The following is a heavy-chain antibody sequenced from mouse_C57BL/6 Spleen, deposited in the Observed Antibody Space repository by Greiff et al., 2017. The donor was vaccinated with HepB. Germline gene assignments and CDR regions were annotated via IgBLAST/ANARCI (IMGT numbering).Heavy chain of an antibody. CDR2: INYDGSST. J-gene: IGHJ4*01. V-gene: IGHV5-16*01. D-gene: IGHD1-1*01. Sequence: EVKLMESEGGLVQPGSSMKLSCTASGFTFSDYYMAWVRQVPEKGLEWVANINYDGSSTYYLDSLKSRFIISRDNAKNILYLQMSSLKSEDTATYYCARALFEGAMDYWGQGTSVTVSS. CDR3: ARALFEGAMDY. CDR1: GFTFSDYY.